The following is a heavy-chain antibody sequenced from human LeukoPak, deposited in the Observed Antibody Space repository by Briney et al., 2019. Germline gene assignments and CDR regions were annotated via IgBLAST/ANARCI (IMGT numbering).Heavy chain of an antibody. J-gene: IGHJ3*02. CDR1: GYTFTGYY. CDR2: INPNSGGI. Sequence: ASVKVSCKASGYTFTGYYMHWVRQAPGQGLEWMGWINPNSGGINYAQKFQGRVTMTRDTSISTAYMELSRLRSDDTAVYYCARDVWSGYYGAFDIWGQGTMVTVSS. CDR3: ARDVWSGYYGAFDI. V-gene: IGHV1-2*02. D-gene: IGHD3-3*01.